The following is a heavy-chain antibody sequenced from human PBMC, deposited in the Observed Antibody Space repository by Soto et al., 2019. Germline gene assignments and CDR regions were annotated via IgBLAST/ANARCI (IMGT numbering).Heavy chain of an antibody. J-gene: IGHJ3*02. CDR1: GGTFSSYA. CDR3: ARDQGYFRGYNWNRDAFDI. V-gene: IGHV1-69*13. D-gene: IGHD1-20*01. Sequence: SVKVSCKASGGTFSSYAISWVRQAPGQGLEWMGGIIPIFGTANYAQKFQGRVTITADESTSTAYMELSSLRSEDTAVYYCARDQGYFRGYNWNRDAFDIWGQGTMVTVS. CDR2: IIPIFGTA.